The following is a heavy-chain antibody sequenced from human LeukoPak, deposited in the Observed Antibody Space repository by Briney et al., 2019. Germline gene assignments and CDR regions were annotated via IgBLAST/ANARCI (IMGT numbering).Heavy chain of an antibody. CDR3: ARREGRWAYNWFDP. D-gene: IGHD5-24*01. CDR1: GYSISSTYY. CDR2: FYHYGST. V-gene: IGHV4-38-2*01. J-gene: IGHJ5*02. Sequence: PSETLSLTCDVSGYSISSTYYWAWIQQPPGKGLDWIGSFYHYGSTYYNPSLKSRVTISIDTSKNEFSLRLSSVTAADTAVYYCARREGRWAYNWFDPWGQGTLVTVSS.